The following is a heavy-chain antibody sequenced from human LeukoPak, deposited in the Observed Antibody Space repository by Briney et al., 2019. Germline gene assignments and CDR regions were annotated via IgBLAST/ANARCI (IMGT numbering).Heavy chain of an antibody. V-gene: IGHV3-23*01. CDR2: ISGSGGST. CDR1: GFTFSNYA. J-gene: IGHJ5*02. D-gene: IGHD5-12*01. CDR3: AKPPGLRRLDP. Sequence: GGSLRLSCATSGFTFSNYAMSWVRQAPGKGLEWVSTISGSGGSTYYADSVKGRFTISRDNSKNTLYLQMNSLRAEDTAVYYCAKPPGLRRLDPWGQGTLVTVSS.